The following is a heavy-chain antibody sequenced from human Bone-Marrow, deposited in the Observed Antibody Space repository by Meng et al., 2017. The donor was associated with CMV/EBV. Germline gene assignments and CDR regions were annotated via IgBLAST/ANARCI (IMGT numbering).Heavy chain of an antibody. CDR2: INPSGGST. CDR1: GYTFTSYY. CDR3: ARGRYGGAYHYYGMDG. J-gene: IGHJ6*02. Sequence: ASVKVSCQASGYTFTSYYMHWVRQAPGQGLEWMGIINPSGGSTSYAQKFQGRVTMTRDTSTSTVYMELSSLRSEDTAVYYCARGRYGGAYHYYGMDGWGQGTTVTVSS. V-gene: IGHV1-46*01. D-gene: IGHD4-23*01.